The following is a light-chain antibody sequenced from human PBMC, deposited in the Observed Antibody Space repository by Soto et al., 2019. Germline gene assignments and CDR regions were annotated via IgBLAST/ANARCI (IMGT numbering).Light chain of an antibody. J-gene: IGLJ2*01. CDR3: AAWDDSLNAVV. Sequence: QSVLTQPPSASGTPGQRVTISCSGSSSNVGSNTVDWYQLLPGTAPKLLIYHNNQRPSGVPDRLSGSKSGTSASLAISGLQAEDEADYYCAAWDDSLNAVVFGGGTKLTVL. CDR2: HNN. V-gene: IGLV1-44*01. CDR1: SSNVGSNT.